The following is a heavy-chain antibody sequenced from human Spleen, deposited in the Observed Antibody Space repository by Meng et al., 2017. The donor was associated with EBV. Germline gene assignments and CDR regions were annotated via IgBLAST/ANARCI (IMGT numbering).Heavy chain of an antibody. J-gene: IGHJ4*02. Sequence: QVQLVQSGAELKKPXXSVKVSXKSSCYTFSDYGHSWVRQAPGQGREWMGWISTNNGDPIYAQKLQGRVTMTTDTSTNSAYMELRSLRSDDTAVYYCARPASYFDSSGYYEQLYFDDWGQGTLVTVSS. V-gene: IGHV1-18*01. CDR3: ARPASYFDSSGYYEQLYFDD. CDR1: CYTFSDYG. CDR2: ISTNNGDP. D-gene: IGHD3-22*01.